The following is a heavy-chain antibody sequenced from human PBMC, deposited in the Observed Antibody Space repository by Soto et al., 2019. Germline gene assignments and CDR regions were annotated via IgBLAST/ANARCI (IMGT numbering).Heavy chain of an antibody. D-gene: IGHD3-22*01. CDR2: ISSSSSYI. V-gene: IGHV3-21*01. CDR3: ARDSTGYYDSSGYYPPVGYYYYGMDV. CDR1: GFTFSSYS. J-gene: IGHJ6*02. Sequence: GGSLRLSCAASGFTFSSYSMNWVRQAPGKGLEWVSSISSSSSYIYYADSVKGRFTISRDNAKNSLYLQMNSLRAEDTAVYYCARDSTGYYDSSGYYPPVGYYYYGMDVWGQGTTVTVSS.